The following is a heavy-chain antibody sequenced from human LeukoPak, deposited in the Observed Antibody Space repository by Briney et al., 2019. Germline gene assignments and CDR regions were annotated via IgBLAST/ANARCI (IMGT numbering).Heavy chain of an antibody. CDR1: GFTFSNAW. CDR3: ARDGLTYYYYGMDV. Sequence: GGSLRLSCAASGFTFSNAWMSWVRQAPGKGLEWVSYISSSSSTIYYADSVKGRFTISRDNAKNSLYLQMNSLRDEDTAVYYCARDGLTYYYYGMDVWGQGTTVTVSS. CDR2: ISSSSSTI. J-gene: IGHJ6*02. D-gene: IGHD7-27*01. V-gene: IGHV3-48*02.